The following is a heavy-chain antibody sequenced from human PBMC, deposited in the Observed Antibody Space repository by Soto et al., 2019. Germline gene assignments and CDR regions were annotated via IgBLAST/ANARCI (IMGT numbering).Heavy chain of an antibody. Sequence: QVQLVQSGAEVKKPGASVKVSCKVSGYTLNEVAMHWVRQAPGKGLEWLGGFDPDEAETSYAQHVQGRVTMTEDTSTDTVYMELSSLRSEDTALYFCTTYHGDYNFDHWGQGTLVTVSS. CDR1: GYTLNEVA. CDR2: FDPDEAET. D-gene: IGHD4-17*01. J-gene: IGHJ5*02. V-gene: IGHV1-24*01. CDR3: TTYHGDYNFDH.